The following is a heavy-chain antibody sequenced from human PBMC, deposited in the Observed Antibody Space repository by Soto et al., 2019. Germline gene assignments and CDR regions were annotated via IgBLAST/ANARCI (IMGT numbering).Heavy chain of an antibody. J-gene: IGHJ6*02. V-gene: IGHV3-23*01. CDR1: VFTFSSYA. D-gene: IGHD3-3*01. CDR2: ISGSGGST. Sequence: GGSLRLSCASSVFTFSSYAMSWVRHAPGKGLEWVSAISGSGGSTYYADSVKGRFTISRDNSKNTLYLQMNSLRAEDTAVYYCAKMTIFGHNGMDVLGQGTTVTVSS. CDR3: AKMTIFGHNGMDV.